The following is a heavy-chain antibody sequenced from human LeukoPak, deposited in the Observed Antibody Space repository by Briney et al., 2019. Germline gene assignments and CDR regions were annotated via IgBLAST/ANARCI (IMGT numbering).Heavy chain of an antibody. CDR1: GFSFSAYG. CDR2: IGGSGATT. Sequence: RGSLRLSCAASGFSFSAYGMNWVRQAPGKGLEWVSAIGGSGATTYYADSVRGRFTISRDNSKNTMYLQMSSLRAEDTAVYYCAKIRLEESATGYWGQGTLVTVSS. D-gene: IGHD2-15*01. V-gene: IGHV3-23*01. J-gene: IGHJ4*02. CDR3: AKIRLEESATGY.